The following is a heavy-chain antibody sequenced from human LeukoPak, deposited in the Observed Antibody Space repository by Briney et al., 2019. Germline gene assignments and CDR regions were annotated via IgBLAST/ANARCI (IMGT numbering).Heavy chain of an antibody. D-gene: IGHD4-23*01. CDR1: GFTFSKAW. Sequence: KPGGSLRLSCAASGFTFSKAWMSWVRQAPGKGLEWVGLIKNKTDGETTDYAAAGKGRFTISRDDSKNTLYLQMNSLKTDDTAVYYCTTGLAGNWGQGTMVTVSS. CDR2: IKNKTDGETT. J-gene: IGHJ3*01. CDR3: TTGLAGN. V-gene: IGHV3-15*01.